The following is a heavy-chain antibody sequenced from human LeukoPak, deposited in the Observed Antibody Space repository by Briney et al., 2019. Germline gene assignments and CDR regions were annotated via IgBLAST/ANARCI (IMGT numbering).Heavy chain of an antibody. CDR2: IIPKFGTT. J-gene: IGHJ4*02. Sequence: ASVKVSCKASGGTFGSYAINWVRQAPGQGLEWMGGIIPKFGTTHFAQNFQGRVTITADESTSTVFMEVGSLRSEDRAVYYCARQKADAGYDSPFDLWGQGTLVTVSS. V-gene: IGHV1-69*01. CDR1: GGTFGSYA. D-gene: IGHD5-12*01. CDR3: ARQKADAGYDSPFDL.